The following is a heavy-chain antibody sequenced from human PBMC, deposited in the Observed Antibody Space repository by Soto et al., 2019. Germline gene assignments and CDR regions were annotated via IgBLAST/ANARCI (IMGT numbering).Heavy chain of an antibody. D-gene: IGHD1-1*01. CDR1: GFTFENYA. CDR2: ISNIGGQT. CDR3: ARTGDGHHDFLDY. Sequence: EVHLLQSGGGLVQPGGSLRLSCEVSGFTFENYAMNWVRRAPGKGLEWVSSISNIGGQTYYADSVKGRFTISRDMSKNSLFLQMNSLRVDDTAVYYCARTGDGHHDFLDYWGQGALVSVSS. J-gene: IGHJ4*02. V-gene: IGHV3-23*01.